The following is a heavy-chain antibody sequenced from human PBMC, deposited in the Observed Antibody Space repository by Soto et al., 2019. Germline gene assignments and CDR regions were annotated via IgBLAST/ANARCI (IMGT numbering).Heavy chain of an antibody. Sequence: SQTLSLTCAISGDSVSSNSAAWNWIRQSPSRGLAWLGRTYYRSKWYNDYAISVKSRKTINPDTSKNQFSLHLNFVTPEDTAVSYCARGSGSLRSLDWSDRFDPWGQGTLASVSS. CDR2: TYYRSKWYN. CDR1: GDSVSSNSAA. CDR3: ARGSGSLRSLDWSDRFDP. J-gene: IGHJ5*02. V-gene: IGHV6-1*01. D-gene: IGHD3-9*01.